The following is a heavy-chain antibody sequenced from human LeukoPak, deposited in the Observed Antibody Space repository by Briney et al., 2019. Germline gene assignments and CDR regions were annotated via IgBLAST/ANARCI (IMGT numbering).Heavy chain of an antibody. CDR1: GFTFSAYY. D-gene: IGHD5-12*01. CDR2: ISTTGSTI. V-gene: IGHV3-11*01. CDR3: VRLKAAYTGYDIIDY. J-gene: IGHJ4*02. Sequence: PGGSLRLSCAASGFTFSAYYMSWIRQAPGKGLEWVSYISTTGSTIKYADSVKGRFTISRDNAKNSLFLHMNSLRAEDTAVYYCVRLKAAYTGYDIIDYRGQGTLITVSP.